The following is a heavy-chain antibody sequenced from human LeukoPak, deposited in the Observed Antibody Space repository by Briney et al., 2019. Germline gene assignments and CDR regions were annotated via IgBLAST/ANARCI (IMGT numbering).Heavy chain of an antibody. Sequence: ASVKVSCKASGGTFSSQPISWVRQAPGQGLEWMGGIIPILGTADYAQKFQGRVTITAGESTTTAYMELSSLRSDDTAVYYCTGGGETDSDWFDPWGQGTLVTVSS. D-gene: IGHD3-10*01. V-gene: IGHV1-69*01. CDR2: IIPILGTA. CDR3: TGGGETDSDWFDP. J-gene: IGHJ5*02. CDR1: GGTFSSQP.